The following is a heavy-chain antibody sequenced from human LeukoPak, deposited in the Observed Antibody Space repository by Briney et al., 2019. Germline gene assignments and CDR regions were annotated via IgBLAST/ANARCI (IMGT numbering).Heavy chain of an antibody. CDR3: ARDQFSTVMGNWFDP. Sequence: SETLSLTCTVSGASINSHYWSWIRQPAGEGLEWIGRIYFSGITNYNPSLKSRVTMSVDTSKNHFSLKLSSVTAADTAVYYCARDQFSTVMGNWFDPWGQGTLVTVSS. V-gene: IGHV4-4*07. CDR1: GASINSHY. D-gene: IGHD4-11*01. CDR2: IYFSGIT. J-gene: IGHJ5*02.